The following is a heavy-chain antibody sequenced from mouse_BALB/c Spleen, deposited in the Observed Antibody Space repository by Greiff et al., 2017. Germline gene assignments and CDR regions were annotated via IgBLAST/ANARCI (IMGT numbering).Heavy chain of an antibody. CDR1: GFTFSSYA. CDR3: ATIYYDYDGLFFAY. V-gene: IGHV5-9-4*01. Sequence: DVMLVESGGGLVKPGGSLKLSCAASGFTFSSYAMSWVRQSPEKRLEWVAEISSGGSYTYYPDTVTGRFTISRDNAKNTLYLEMSSLRSEDTAMYYCATIYYDYDGLFFAYWGQGTLVTVSA. J-gene: IGHJ3*01. CDR2: ISSGGSYT. D-gene: IGHD2-4*01.